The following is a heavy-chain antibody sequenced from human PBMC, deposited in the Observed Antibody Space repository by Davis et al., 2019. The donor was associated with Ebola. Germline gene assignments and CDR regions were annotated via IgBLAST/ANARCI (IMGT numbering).Heavy chain of an antibody. CDR2: ISAYNGNT. V-gene: IGHV1-18*01. J-gene: IGHJ6*02. Sequence: ASVKVSCKASGYTFTSYGISWVRQAPGQGLEWMGWISAYNGNTNYAQKLQGRVTMTTDTSTSTAYIELRSLRSDDTAVYYCARDGSSGWYGYYGMDVWGQGTTVTVSS. D-gene: IGHD6-19*01. CDR1: GYTFTSYG. CDR3: ARDGSSGWYGYYGMDV.